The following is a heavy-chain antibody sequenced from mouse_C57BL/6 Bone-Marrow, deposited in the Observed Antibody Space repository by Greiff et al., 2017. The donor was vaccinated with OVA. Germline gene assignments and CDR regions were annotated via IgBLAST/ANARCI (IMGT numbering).Heavy chain of an antibody. CDR3: ARGVLRYYYAMDY. CDR1: GYTFTSYW. Sequence: VQLQQPGAELVKPGASVKLSCKASGYTFTSYWMQWVKQRPGQGLEWIGEIDPSDSYTNYNQKFKGKATLTVDTSSSTAYMQLSSLTSEDSAVYYCARGVLRYYYAMDYWGQGTSVTVSS. J-gene: IGHJ4*01. D-gene: IGHD1-1*01. V-gene: IGHV1-50*01. CDR2: IDPSDSYT.